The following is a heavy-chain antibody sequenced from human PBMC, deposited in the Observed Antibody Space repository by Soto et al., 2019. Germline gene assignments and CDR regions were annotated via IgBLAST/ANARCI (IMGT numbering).Heavy chain of an antibody. D-gene: IGHD6-19*01. CDR3: AHIVVAGLGYYFDY. CDR2: IYWDDDK. Sequence: QITLKESGPPLVKPTQTLTLTCTFSGFSLSSTRMAVGWIRQPPGKALEWLALIYWDDDKRYSPFLKSRLTITKDTSKNQVVLTMSNMDPADTARYYCAHIVVAGLGYYFDYWGQGTLVTVSS. J-gene: IGHJ4*02. V-gene: IGHV2-5*02. CDR1: GFSLSSTRMA.